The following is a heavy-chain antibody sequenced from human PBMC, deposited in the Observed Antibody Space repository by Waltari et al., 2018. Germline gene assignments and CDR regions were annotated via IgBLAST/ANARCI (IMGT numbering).Heavy chain of an antibody. Sequence: EVQLLESGGGLVQPGGSLRLSCAASGFTFSSYAMSWVRQAPGKGLEWVSAISGSGGSTYYAYSVKCRFTISRDNSKNTLYLQMNSLRAEDTVVYYCAKPRYYYGSGGYGYGMDVWGQGTTVTVSS. CDR1: GFTFSSYA. J-gene: IGHJ6*02. CDR3: AKPRYYYGSGGYGYGMDV. CDR2: ISGSGGST. V-gene: IGHV3-23*01. D-gene: IGHD3-10*01.